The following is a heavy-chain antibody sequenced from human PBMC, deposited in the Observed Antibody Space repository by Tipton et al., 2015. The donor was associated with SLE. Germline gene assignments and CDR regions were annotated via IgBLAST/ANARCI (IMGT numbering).Heavy chain of an antibody. CDR1: DSTFSSYG. V-gene: IGHV3-53*01. D-gene: IGHD6-19*01. CDR2: IYSGGST. Sequence: SLRLSCAASDSTFSSYGMHWVRQAPGKGLEWVSVIYSGGSTYYADSVKGRFTISRDNSKNTLYLQMNSLRAEDTAVYYCARAPRYSSGWLVDYWGQGTLVTVSS. J-gene: IGHJ4*02. CDR3: ARAPRYSSGWLVDY.